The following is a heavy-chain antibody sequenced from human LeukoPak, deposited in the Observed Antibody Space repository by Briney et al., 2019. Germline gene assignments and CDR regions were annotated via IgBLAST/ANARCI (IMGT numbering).Heavy chain of an antibody. V-gene: IGHV3-30*03. CDR1: GFTFSSYG. CDR3: ARLGEDSYGYQTDFDY. J-gene: IGHJ4*02. CDR2: TSYDGTKN. Sequence: GRSLRLSCAASGFTFSSYGMHWVRQAPGKGLDWVAFTSYDGTKNYYADSVKGRFTFSRDNSKNTLFLQMNSLRPEDTAVYYCARLGEDSYGYQTDFDYWGQGTLVTVSS. D-gene: IGHD5-18*01.